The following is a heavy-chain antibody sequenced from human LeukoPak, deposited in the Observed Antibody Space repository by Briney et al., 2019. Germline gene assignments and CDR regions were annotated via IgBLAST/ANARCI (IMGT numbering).Heavy chain of an antibody. CDR3: ARDPDSSGVDY. D-gene: IGHD3-22*01. Sequence: GGSLRLSCAASGFTFSGYGMHWVRQAPGKGLEWVAVIWYDGSNKYYADSVKGRFTISRDNSKNTLYLQMNSLRAEDTAVYYCARDPDSSGVDYWGQGTLVTVSS. J-gene: IGHJ4*02. V-gene: IGHV3-33*01. CDR1: GFTFSGYG. CDR2: IWYDGSNK.